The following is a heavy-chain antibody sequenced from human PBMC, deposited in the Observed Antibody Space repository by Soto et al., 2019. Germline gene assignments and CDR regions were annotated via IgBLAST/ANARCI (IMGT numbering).Heavy chain of an antibody. V-gene: IGHV3-53*01. CDR3: ARGYRYGDYYYGMDV. J-gene: IGHJ6*02. CDR2: IYSGGST. D-gene: IGHD5-18*01. CDR1: GFTVSSNY. Sequence: EVQLVESGGGLIQPGGSLRLSCAASGFTVSSNYMRWVRQAPGKGLEWVSVIYSGGSTYYADSVKGRFTISRDNSKNTLYLQMNSLRAEDTAVYYCARGYRYGDYYYGMDVWGQGTTVTVSS.